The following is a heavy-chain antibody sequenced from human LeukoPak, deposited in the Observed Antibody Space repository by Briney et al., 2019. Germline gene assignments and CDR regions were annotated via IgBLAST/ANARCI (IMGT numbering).Heavy chain of an antibody. CDR1: GFTFSSYW. CDR3: ARERVSIAVAGIPGTSTYYYYYMDV. D-gene: IGHD6-19*01. Sequence: GGSLRLSCAASGFTFSSYWMSWVRQAPGKGLEWVANIKQDGSEKYYVDSVKGRFTISRDNAKNSLYLQMNSLRAEDTAVYYCARERVSIAVAGIPGTSTYYYYYMDVWGKGTTVTVSS. J-gene: IGHJ6*03. CDR2: IKQDGSEK. V-gene: IGHV3-7*01.